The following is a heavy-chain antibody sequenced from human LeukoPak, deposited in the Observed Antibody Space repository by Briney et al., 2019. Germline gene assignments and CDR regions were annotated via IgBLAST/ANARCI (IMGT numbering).Heavy chain of an antibody. V-gene: IGHV3-23*01. J-gene: IGHJ4*02. CDR2: ITTGGATT. CDR3: AKVSSGGWFPHY. CDR1: GFPFNSSA. Sequence: GSLRLSCAASGFPFNSSAMSWVRQAPGKGLEWVSAITTGGATTFYADDLKGRFTISRDNSDNTLYLQVNSLRPEDTAVYYCAKVSSGGWFPHYWGQGTLVTVSS. D-gene: IGHD6-19*01.